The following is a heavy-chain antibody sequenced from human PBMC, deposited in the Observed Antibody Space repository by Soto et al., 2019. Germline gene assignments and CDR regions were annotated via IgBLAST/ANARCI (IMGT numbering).Heavy chain of an antibody. CDR3: ARGKGHTGLNCFDP. V-gene: IGHV4-38-2*01. Sequence: SETLSLTCAVSGYSFSSGYYWGLIRQPPGEGLEWIGSIYHSGSIYYNPSLKSRVSISVDTSKNHLSLKLSAVTAADTAVYYCARGKGHTGLNCFDPWGQGTLVTVSS. D-gene: IGHD2-21*02. CDR1: GYSFSSGYY. J-gene: IGHJ5*02. CDR2: IYHSGSI.